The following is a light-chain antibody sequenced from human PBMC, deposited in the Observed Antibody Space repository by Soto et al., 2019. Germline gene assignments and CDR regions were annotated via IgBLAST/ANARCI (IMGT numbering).Light chain of an antibody. J-gene: IGLJ2*01. V-gene: IGLV2-14*01. CDR3: SSYPSSSLV. Sequence: QSALTQPASVSGSPGQSITISCTGTSSDVGGYNYVSWYQQHPGKAPKLMIYEVSNRPSGVSNRFSGSKSGNTASLTISGLQAEHEADYYCSSYPSSSLVYGGGTKLTVL. CDR1: SSDVGGYNY. CDR2: EVS.